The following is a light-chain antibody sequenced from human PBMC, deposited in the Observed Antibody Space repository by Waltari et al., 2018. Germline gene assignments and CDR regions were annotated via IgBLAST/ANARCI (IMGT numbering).Light chain of an antibody. CDR3: QQYYSYPLT. CDR2: AAS. J-gene: IGKJ4*01. V-gene: IGKV1-39*01. Sequence: DIQMTQSPSSLATSVGYRVTIPCWASQSISRYLNWYQQKPGKAPKLLIYAASSLQSVVPSRFSGSGSGTDFTLTISSLQPDDFATYYCQQYYSYPLTFGGGTKVEIK. CDR1: QSISRY.